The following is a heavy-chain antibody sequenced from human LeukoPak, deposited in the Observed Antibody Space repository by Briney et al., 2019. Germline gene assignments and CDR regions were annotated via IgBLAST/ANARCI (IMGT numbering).Heavy chain of an antibody. D-gene: IGHD5-12*01. CDR1: GXTFSSYW. Sequence: GGSLRLSWAASGXTFSSYWMHWVRQAPGKGLVWVSLINSDGSSRNYADSVKGRFTISRDNAKNTLYLQMNSLRVEDTAVYYCAREDYSGYDFYDYWGQGSLVTVSS. CDR2: INSDGSSR. CDR3: AREDYSGYDFYDY. V-gene: IGHV3-74*01. J-gene: IGHJ4*02.